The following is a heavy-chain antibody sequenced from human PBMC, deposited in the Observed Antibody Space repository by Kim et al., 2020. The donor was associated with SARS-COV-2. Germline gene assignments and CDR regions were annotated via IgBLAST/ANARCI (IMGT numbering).Heavy chain of an antibody. J-gene: IGHJ5*02. CDR2: INTNTGNP. CDR1: GYTFTSYA. Sequence: ASVKVSCKASGYTFTSYAMNWVRQAPGQGLEWMGWINTNTGNPTYAQGFTGRFVFSLDTSVSTAYLQISSLKAEDTAVYYCARVRGTIFGVVILGGWFDPWGPGTLVTVSS. CDR3: ARVRGTIFGVVILGGWFDP. V-gene: IGHV7-4-1*02. D-gene: IGHD3-3*01.